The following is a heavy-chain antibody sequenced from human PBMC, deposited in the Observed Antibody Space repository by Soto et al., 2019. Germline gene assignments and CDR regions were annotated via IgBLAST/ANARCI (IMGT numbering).Heavy chain of an antibody. D-gene: IGHD6-6*01. J-gene: IGHJ6*02. CDR2: INHSGST. Sequence: QVQLQQWGAGLLKPSETLSLTCAVYGGSFSGYYWSWIRQPPGKGLEWIGEINHSGSTNYNPSLKSRVTISVDTSKNQFSLKLSSVTAADTAVYYCASDTEYSSSYVMDVWGQGTTVTVSS. V-gene: IGHV4-34*01. CDR3: ASDTEYSSSYVMDV. CDR1: GGSFSGYY.